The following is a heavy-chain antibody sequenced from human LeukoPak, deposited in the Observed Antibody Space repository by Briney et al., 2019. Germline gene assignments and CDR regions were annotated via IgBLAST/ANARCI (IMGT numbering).Heavy chain of an antibody. V-gene: IGHV4-4*02. CDR1: GGSISSSFW. CDR3: AREIAVTDNWFDP. J-gene: IGHJ5*02. D-gene: IGHD6-19*01. Sequence: PSGTLSLTCVVSGGSISSSFWWSWVRQPPGKGLEWIGEIGHSGSTNYNPSLKGRVTISVDKSKNQFSLKLTSVTAADTAMYYCAREIAVTDNWFDPWGQGTLVTVSS. CDR2: IGHSGST.